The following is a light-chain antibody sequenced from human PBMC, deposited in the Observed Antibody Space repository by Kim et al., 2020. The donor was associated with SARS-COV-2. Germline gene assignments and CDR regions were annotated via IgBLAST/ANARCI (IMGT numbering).Light chain of an antibody. CDR1: KLGDKY. Sequence: SYELTQPPSVSVSPGQTASITCSGDKLGDKYTCWYQQRPGQSPVLVIYQDTKRPSGIPERFSGSNSGNTATLTISGTQAIDEADYYCQSWDSRVFGGGTQ. V-gene: IGLV3-1*01. J-gene: IGLJ7*01. CDR3: QSWDSRV. CDR2: QDT.